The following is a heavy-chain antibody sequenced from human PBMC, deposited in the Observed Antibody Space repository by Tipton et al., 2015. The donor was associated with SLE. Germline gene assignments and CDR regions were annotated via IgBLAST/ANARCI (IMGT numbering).Heavy chain of an antibody. D-gene: IGHD3-10*01. CDR2: IYHSGST. J-gene: IGHJ4*02. CDR1: GGSFSGYY. CDR3: ASWAFRGALDY. Sequence: TLSLTCAVYGGSFSGYYWSWIRQPPGKGLEWIGSIYHSGSTYYNPSLKSRVTISVDTSKNQFSLKLSSVTAADTAVYYCASWAFRGALDYWGQGTLVTVSS. V-gene: IGHV4-34*01.